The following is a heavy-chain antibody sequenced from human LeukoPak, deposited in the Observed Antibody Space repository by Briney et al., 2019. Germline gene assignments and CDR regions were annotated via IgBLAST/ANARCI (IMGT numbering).Heavy chain of an antibody. J-gene: IGHJ4*02. CDR2: ISWNSGSI. CDR3: AKGSDSSGYQYYFDY. Sequence: GRSLRLSCAASGFTFDDYAMHWVRQAPGKGLEWVSGISWNSGSIGYADSVKGRFTISRDNAKNSLYLQMNSLRAEDTALYYCAKGSDSSGYQYYFDYWGQGTLVTVSS. CDR1: GFTFDDYA. D-gene: IGHD3-22*01. V-gene: IGHV3-9*01.